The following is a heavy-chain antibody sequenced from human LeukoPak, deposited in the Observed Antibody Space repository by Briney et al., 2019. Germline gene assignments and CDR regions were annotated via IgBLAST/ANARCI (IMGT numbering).Heavy chain of an antibody. J-gene: IGHJ6*02. CDR1: GFTFCDYA. CDR2: IAYGGTNK. D-gene: IGHD1-14*01. Sequence: PGGSLRLSCAASGFTFCDYAMHWVRQAPGKGLEWVAVIAYGGTNKYHADSVKGLFPISRDNSKNTLCLQMSSMRPEDTAAYYCARNKPISACFGMDVWGQGTMVTVSS. CDR3: ARNKPISACFGMDV. V-gene: IGHV3-30*04.